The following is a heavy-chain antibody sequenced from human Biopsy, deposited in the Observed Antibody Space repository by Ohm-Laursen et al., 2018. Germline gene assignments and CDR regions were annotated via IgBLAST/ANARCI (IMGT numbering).Heavy chain of an antibody. CDR1: GFTFQDHA. D-gene: IGHD2-21*01. Sequence: SLRLSCAASGFTFQDHAMHWVRQAPGKGLEWASGISWNSGSINYAVSVQGRFTTSRDNAKNSLYLQMNSLRVEDTALYFCARLGELHGLWYFDFWGQGALVTVSS. CDR2: ISWNSGSI. V-gene: IGHV3-9*01. J-gene: IGHJ4*02. CDR3: ARLGELHGLWYFDF.